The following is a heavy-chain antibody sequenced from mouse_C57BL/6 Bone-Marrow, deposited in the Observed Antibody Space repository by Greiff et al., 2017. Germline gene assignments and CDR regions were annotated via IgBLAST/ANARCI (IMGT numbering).Heavy chain of an antibody. CDR1: GFTFSDYG. CDR3: ARGAAQATEAMDY. D-gene: IGHD3-2*02. Sequence: EVMLVESGGGLVKPGGSLKLSCAASGFTFSDYGMHWVRQAPEKGLEWVAYISSGSSTIYYADTVKGRFTISRDNAKNTLFLQMTSLRSEDTAMYYCARGAAQATEAMDYWGQGTSVTVSS. V-gene: IGHV5-17*01. J-gene: IGHJ4*01. CDR2: ISSGSSTI.